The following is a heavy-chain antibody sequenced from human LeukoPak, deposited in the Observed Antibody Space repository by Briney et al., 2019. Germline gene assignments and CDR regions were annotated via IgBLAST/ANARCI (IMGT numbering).Heavy chain of an antibody. CDR2: INPGSGAT. CDR1: GGTFSSHS. V-gene: IGHV1-2*02. CDR3: ARDVGEYCSSINCHASDY. Sequence: ASVKVSCKASGGTFSSHSTSWMRQAPGQGLEWMGWINPGSGATNCAQRFHGRVTMTRDTSISTVYMELSRLRSDDTAVYYCARDVGEYCSSINCHASDYWGQGTLVTVSS. D-gene: IGHD2-2*01. J-gene: IGHJ4*02.